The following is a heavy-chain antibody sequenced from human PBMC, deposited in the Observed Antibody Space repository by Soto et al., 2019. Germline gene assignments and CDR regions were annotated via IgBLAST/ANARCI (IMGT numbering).Heavy chain of an antibody. CDR1: GVTFSNYA. Sequence: GGSLRLSCTVSGVTFSNYAMNWVRQAPGEGLEWVSSLSGSGGTTYYADSVKGRFIISRDNSKNTLYLLMNSLRAEDTALYYCAKQRADYGSGADTFYFDSWGQGALVTVSS. D-gene: IGHD3-10*01. V-gene: IGHV3-23*01. J-gene: IGHJ4*02. CDR3: AKQRADYGSGADTFYFDS. CDR2: LSGSGGTT.